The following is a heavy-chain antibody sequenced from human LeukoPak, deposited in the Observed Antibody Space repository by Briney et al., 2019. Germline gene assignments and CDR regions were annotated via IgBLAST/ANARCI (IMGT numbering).Heavy chain of an antibody. J-gene: IGHJ6*02. CDR3: ARDHCSSANGYEYQYYGMDV. CDR1: GYTFTGYY. CDR2: INPNSGGT. Sequence: GASVKVSCTASGYTFTGYYMHWVRQAPGQGLEWMGWINPNSGGTNYAHKFHGRVTVTRDTSISTAYMELSRLRSDDTAVYYCARDHCSSANGYEYQYYGMDVWGQGTTVTVSS. D-gene: IGHD2-2*01. V-gene: IGHV1-2*07.